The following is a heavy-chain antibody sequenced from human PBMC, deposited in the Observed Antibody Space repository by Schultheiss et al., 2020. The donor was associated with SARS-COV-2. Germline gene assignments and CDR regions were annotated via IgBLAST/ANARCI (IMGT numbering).Heavy chain of an antibody. Sequence: GGSLRLSCAASGFTFSSYAMHWVRQAPGKGLEWVAVIYSCGSTYYADSVKGRFTISRDNSKNTLYLQMNSLRAEDTAVYYCATGGVDFHFDPWGQGTLVTVSS. V-gene: IGHV3-NL1*01. CDR2: IYSCGST. CDR1: GFTFSSYA. J-gene: IGHJ5*02. CDR3: ATGGVDFHFDP. D-gene: IGHD5-12*01.